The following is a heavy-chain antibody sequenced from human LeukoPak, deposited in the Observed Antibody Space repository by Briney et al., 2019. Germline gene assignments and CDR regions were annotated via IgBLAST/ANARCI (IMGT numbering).Heavy chain of an antibody. CDR3: AKDQWGGKGPAAFDI. CDR1: GFTFSSYG. Sequence: GGSLRLSCAASGFTFSSYGMHWVRQAPGKGLEWVAVISYDGSNKYYADSVKGRFTISRDNSKNTLYLQMNSLRAEDTAVYYCAKDQWGGKGPAAFDIWAKGTMVPVSS. D-gene: IGHD1-26*01. J-gene: IGHJ3*02. CDR2: ISYDGSNK. V-gene: IGHV3-30*18.